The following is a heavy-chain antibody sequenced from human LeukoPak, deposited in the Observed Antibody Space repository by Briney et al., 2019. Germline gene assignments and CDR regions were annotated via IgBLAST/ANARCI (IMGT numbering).Heavy chain of an antibody. D-gene: IGHD5-18*01. CDR2: IYHRGST. J-gene: IGHJ4*02. CDR1: GGSISSGGYS. CDR3: ARRGYSYGYDY. Sequence: SQTLSLTCAVSGGSISSGGYSWSWIRQPPGKGLEWIGYIYHRGSTYYNPSLKSRVTISVGRSKNQFSLKLSSVTAADTAVYYCARRGYSYGYDYWGQGTLVTVSS. V-gene: IGHV4-30-2*01.